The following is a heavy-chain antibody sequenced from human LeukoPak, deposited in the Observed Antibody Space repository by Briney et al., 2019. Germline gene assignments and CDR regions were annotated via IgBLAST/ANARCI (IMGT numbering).Heavy chain of an antibody. V-gene: IGHV3-48*03. Sequence: PGGSLRLSCAASGFTFSSYEMNWVRQAPGKGLEWVSYISSSGSTIYYADSVKGRFTISRDNAKNSLYLQMNSLRAEDTAVYYCARGSSGEDYFDYWGQGTLVTVSS. CDR2: ISSSGSTI. D-gene: IGHD1-26*01. CDR3: ARGSSGEDYFDY. CDR1: GFTFSSYE. J-gene: IGHJ4*02.